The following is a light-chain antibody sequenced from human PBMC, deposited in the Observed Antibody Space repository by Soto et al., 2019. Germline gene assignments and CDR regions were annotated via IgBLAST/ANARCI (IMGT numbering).Light chain of an antibody. Sequence: QSALTQPASVSGSPGQSITISCTGTSSDVGGYNYVSWYQQHPGKAHKLMIYDVSNRPSGVSNRFSGSKSGNTASLTISGLQAEDEADYYCSSYTSSSILFGTGTKVTVL. CDR2: DVS. CDR1: SSDVGGYNY. V-gene: IGLV2-14*01. J-gene: IGLJ1*01. CDR3: SSYTSSSIL.